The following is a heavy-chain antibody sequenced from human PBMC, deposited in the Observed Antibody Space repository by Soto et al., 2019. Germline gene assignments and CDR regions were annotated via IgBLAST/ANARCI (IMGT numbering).Heavy chain of an antibody. Sequence: VQLVESGGGVVQPGRSLRTSWAASGFPFSSHGMNWVRQAPGKGLEWVAVISYDENNKYYADSVKGRLTISRDNSKNTLYLQMNSLRAEDTAVYYCAKVLTGDLDNWGQGTLVTVSS. J-gene: IGHJ4*02. CDR2: ISYDENNK. V-gene: IGHV3-30*18. CDR1: GFPFSSHG. CDR3: AKVLTGDLDN. D-gene: IGHD7-27*01.